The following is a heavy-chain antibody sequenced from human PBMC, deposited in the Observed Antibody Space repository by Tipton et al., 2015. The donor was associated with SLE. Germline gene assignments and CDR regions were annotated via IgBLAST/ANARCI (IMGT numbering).Heavy chain of an antibody. V-gene: IGHV4-34*01. CDR2: INHSGST. CDR3: AREPTAAAGKGYYFDY. D-gene: IGHD6-13*01. Sequence: LRLSCAVYGGSFSGYYWSWIRQPPGKGLEWIGEINHSGSTNYNPSLKSRVTISVDTSKNQFSLKLSSVTAADTAVYYCAREPTAAAGKGYYFDYWGQGTLVTVSS. CDR1: GGSFSGYY. J-gene: IGHJ4*02.